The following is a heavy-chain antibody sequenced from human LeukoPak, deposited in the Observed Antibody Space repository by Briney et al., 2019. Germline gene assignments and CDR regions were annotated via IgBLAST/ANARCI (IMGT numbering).Heavy chain of an antibody. CDR1: GFTFSIYW. CDR3: ARLSSGWREFDM. CDR2: IKQDGSEK. J-gene: IGHJ4*02. D-gene: IGHD6-19*01. Sequence: GGSLRLSCAASGFTFSIYWMSWVRQAPGKGLEWVANIKQDGSEKYYVDSAKGRFTISRDNAKNSLYLQMNSLRAEDTAVYYCARLSSGWREFDMWGQGTLVTVSS. V-gene: IGHV3-7*01.